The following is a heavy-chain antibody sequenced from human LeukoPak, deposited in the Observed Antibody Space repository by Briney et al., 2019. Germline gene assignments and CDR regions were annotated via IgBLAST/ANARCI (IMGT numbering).Heavy chain of an antibody. V-gene: IGHV3-72*01. CDR1: GFTFSDHY. CDR2: IRNRANSYTT. CDR3: ARVGIVGATGYFDN. J-gene: IGHJ4*02. D-gene: IGHD1-26*01. Sequence: GGSLRLSCAASGFTFSDHYMDWVRQAPGKGLEWVGRIRNRANSYTTEYAASVKGRFIISRDDSKNSLYLRMNSLKTEDTGVYYCARVGIVGATGYFDNWGQGTLVTVSS.